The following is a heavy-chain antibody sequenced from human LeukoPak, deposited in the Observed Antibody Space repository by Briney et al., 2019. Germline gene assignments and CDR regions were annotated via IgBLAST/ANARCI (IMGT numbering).Heavy chain of an antibody. D-gene: IGHD3-22*01. CDR1: GGSFSGYY. Sequence: SETLSRTCAVYGGSFSGYYWSWMRQPPRKELEWMRGINHSGRTNYNPSLKSRVTISVDTSKNQSSMKLSSVTAADTAVYYCARGLNYYDSSGYSSYYYYMDVWGKGTTVTVSS. J-gene: IGHJ6*03. CDR3: ARGLNYYDSSGYSSYYYYMDV. V-gene: IGHV4-34*01. CDR2: INHSGRT.